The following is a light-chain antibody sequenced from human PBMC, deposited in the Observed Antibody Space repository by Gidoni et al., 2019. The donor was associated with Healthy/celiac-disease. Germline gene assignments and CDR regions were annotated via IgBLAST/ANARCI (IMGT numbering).Light chain of an antibody. CDR1: SSDIGGHNY. J-gene: IGLJ3*02. Sequence: QSALTQPASGSGSPGQSIPISCTGTSSDIGGHNYVSWYQQHPGKAPKLMIYEIITRPSGVSKRFSASKSGNTASLTISGLQAEDEADYYCSSYTSSNSWVFGGGTKLTVL. CDR2: EII. CDR3: SSYTSSNSWV. V-gene: IGLV2-14*01.